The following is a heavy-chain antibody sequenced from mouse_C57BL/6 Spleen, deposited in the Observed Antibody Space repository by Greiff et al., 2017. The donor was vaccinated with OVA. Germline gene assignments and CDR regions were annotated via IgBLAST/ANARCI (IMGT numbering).Heavy chain of an antibody. V-gene: IGHV1-78*01. CDR2: IYPRDGST. J-gene: IGHJ2*01. Sequence: QVQLQQSDAELVKPGASVKISCKASGYTFTDHSIHWMKQRPGQGLEWIGYIYPRDGSTKYNEKFKGKATLTADKSSSTAYMQLNSLTSEDSAVYFCGSDGYDSYFDYWGQGTTLTVSS. D-gene: IGHD2-2*01. CDR1: GYTFTDHS. CDR3: GSDGYDSYFDY.